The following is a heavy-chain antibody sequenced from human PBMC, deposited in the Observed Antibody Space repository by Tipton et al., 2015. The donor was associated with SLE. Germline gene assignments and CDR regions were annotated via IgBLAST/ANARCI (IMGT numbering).Heavy chain of an antibody. Sequence: GLVKPTQTLSLTRTVSGGSINSYYWSWIRQPPGKGLEWIGYIYYSGSTNYNPSLKSRVTISVDTSKNQFSLKLSSVTAADTAVYYCARMAFCSTTSCYYYYYGMDVWGQGTTVTVSS. D-gene: IGHD2-2*01. J-gene: IGHJ6*02. CDR3: ARMAFCSTTSCYYYYYGMDV. CDR2: IYYSGST. CDR1: GGSINSYY. V-gene: IGHV4-59*01.